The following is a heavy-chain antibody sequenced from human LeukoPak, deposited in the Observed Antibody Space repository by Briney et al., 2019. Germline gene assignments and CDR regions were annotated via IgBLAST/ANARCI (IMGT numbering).Heavy chain of an antibody. V-gene: IGHV1-69*01. Sequence: GSSVKVSCKASGGTFSSYAISWVRQAPGQGLEWMGGIIPIFGTANYAQKFQGRVTITADESTSTAYMELSSLRSEDTAVYYCARGASITIFGVVINWFDPWGQGTLVTVSS. CDR1: GGTFSSYA. D-gene: IGHD3-3*01. CDR3: ARGASITIFGVVINWFDP. CDR2: IIPIFGTA. J-gene: IGHJ5*02.